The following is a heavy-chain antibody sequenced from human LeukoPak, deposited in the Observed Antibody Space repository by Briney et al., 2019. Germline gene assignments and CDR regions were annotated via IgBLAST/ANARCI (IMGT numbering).Heavy chain of an antibody. D-gene: IGHD6-19*01. V-gene: IGHV4-59*12. CDR1: GGSISSYY. CDR2: IYYSGST. Sequence: SETLSLTCTVSGGSISSYYWSWIRQPPGKGLEWIGYIYYSGSTNYNPSLKSRVTISVDTSKNQFSLKLSSVTAADTAMYYCARESTTVAGTFDYWGQGTLVTVSS. CDR3: ARESTTVAGTFDY. J-gene: IGHJ4*02.